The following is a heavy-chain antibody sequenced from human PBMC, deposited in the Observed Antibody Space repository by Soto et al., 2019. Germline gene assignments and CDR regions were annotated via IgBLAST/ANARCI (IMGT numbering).Heavy chain of an antibody. Sequence: SETLSLTCTVSGGSISNSSYYLGWIRQPPGKGLEWIGSIYYSGSTYYNPSLKSRVTISVDTSKNQFSLKLSSVTAADTAVYWAVSGYGNWFDPWGQGTLVIVSS. CDR3: VSGYGNWFDP. J-gene: IGHJ5*02. D-gene: IGHD3-10*01. CDR2: IYYSGST. V-gene: IGHV4-39*01. CDR1: GGSISNSSYY.